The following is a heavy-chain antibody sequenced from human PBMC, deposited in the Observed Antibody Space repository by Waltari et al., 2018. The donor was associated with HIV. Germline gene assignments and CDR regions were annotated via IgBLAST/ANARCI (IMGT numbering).Heavy chain of an antibody. CDR3: ARGRGGYCTDGICSEYFQF. J-gene: IGHJ1*01. Sequence: QVQLQQWGAGLLKPSETLSLTCAVYGGSFSGYYWSWLRQPPGKGLEWIGEINHSGNSNYSPSLKSRLIMSVDTAKNQFSVNLTSVTAADTAVYYCARGRGGYCTDGICSEYFQFWGQGNLVTVSS. V-gene: IGHV4-34*01. D-gene: IGHD2-8*01. CDR1: GGSFSGYY. CDR2: INHSGNS.